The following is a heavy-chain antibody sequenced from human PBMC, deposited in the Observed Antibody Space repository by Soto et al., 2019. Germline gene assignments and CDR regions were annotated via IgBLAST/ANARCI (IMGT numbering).Heavy chain of an antibody. J-gene: IGHJ5*02. Sequence: SETLSLACAVYGWSFSGYYWSWIRQPPGKGLEWIGEINHSGSTNYNPSLKSRVTISVDTSKNQFSLKLSSVTAADTAVYYCATLFHDSSGYYNSWGQGTLVTVSS. D-gene: IGHD3-22*01. CDR2: INHSGST. CDR1: GWSFSGYY. V-gene: IGHV4-34*01. CDR3: ATLFHDSSGYYNS.